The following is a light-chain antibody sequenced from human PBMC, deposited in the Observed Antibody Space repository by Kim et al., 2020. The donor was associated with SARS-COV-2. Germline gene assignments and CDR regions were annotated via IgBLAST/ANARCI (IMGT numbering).Light chain of an antibody. CDR2: DAS. Sequence: ASVGDRVTITCRASQSISSWLAWYQQKPGKAPNLLIYDASTLESGVPSRFSGSGSGTEFTLTISSLQPDDFATYYCQQYNTYSWTFGQGTEVDIK. CDR1: QSISSW. CDR3: QQYNTYSWT. V-gene: IGKV1-5*01. J-gene: IGKJ1*01.